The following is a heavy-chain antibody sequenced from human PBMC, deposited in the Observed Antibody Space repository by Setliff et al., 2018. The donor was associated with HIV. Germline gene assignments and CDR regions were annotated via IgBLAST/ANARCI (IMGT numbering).Heavy chain of an antibody. CDR3: ARDGSGSYYYYYYMDV. D-gene: IGHD1-26*01. CDR2: INSDGSST. CDR1: GFTFSNYW. Sequence: LRLSCAASGFTFSNYWMHWVRQAPGKGLVWVSRINSDGSSTSYAESVKGRFTISRDNAKNMLYLQMNSLRAEDTAVYYCARDGSGSYYYYYYMDVWGKGTTVTVSS. J-gene: IGHJ6*03. V-gene: IGHV3-74*01.